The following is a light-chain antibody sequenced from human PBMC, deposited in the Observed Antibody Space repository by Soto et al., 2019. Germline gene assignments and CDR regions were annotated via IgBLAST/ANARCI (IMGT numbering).Light chain of an antibody. CDR3: SSFTSRFTFV. CDR1: SSDVGRYDY. J-gene: IGLJ1*01. CDR2: EVT. Sequence: QSALTQPRSVSASPGQSVTISCTGTSSDVGRYDYVSWYQQHPGKAPKLMISEVTNRPSGVSDRFSGSKSGNTASLTISGLQAEDEADYYCSSFTSRFTFVFGTGTKVTVL. V-gene: IGLV2-11*01.